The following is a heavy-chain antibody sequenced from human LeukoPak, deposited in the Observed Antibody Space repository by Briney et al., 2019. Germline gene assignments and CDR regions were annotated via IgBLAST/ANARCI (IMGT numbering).Heavy chain of an antibody. Sequence: GASVKVSCKASGYTFTSYDINWVRQATGQGLEWMGWMNPNSGNTGYAQKFQGRVTMTRDTSISTAYMELSRLRSDDTAVYYCASRPDYDILTGYYIWGRRDAFDIWGQGTMVTVSS. D-gene: IGHD3-9*01. V-gene: IGHV1-8*02. CDR3: ASRPDYDILTGYYIWGRRDAFDI. CDR2: MNPNSGNT. CDR1: GYTFTSYD. J-gene: IGHJ3*02.